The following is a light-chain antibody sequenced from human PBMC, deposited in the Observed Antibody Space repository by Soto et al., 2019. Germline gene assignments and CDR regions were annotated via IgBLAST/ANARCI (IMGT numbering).Light chain of an antibody. V-gene: IGKV1-12*01. CDR2: AAS. J-gene: IGKJ1*01. CDR1: QGISSW. CDR3: QQTDTFPRT. Sequence: DIQMTQSPSSQSASVGGRVTITCLASQGISSWLIWFQQKPEKAPKPLIYAASTLQSGVPSRFSGSGSGTDFALTISSLQREDFATYYCQQTDTFPRTFGQGTKVDIK.